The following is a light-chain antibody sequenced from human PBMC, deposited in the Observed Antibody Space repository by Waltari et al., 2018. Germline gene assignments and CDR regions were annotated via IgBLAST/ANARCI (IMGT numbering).Light chain of an antibody. Sequence: QSALTQPASVSGSPGQSITISCTGANSDVGSYNLVSWYQQHPGKAPKLMFYEVNKRPSGVSTRFPGSKSGNTASLTISGLQAEDEADYYGCSYAGSSTWVFGGGTKLTVL. CDR3: CSYAGSSTWV. CDR1: NSDVGSYNL. V-gene: IGLV2-23*02. CDR2: EVN. J-gene: IGLJ3*02.